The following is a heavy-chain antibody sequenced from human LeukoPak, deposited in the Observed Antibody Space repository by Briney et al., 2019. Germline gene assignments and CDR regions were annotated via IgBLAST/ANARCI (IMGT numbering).Heavy chain of an antibody. CDR2: IKSKTDGGTT. Sequence: GGSLRLSCAASGFTFSNAWMSWVRQAPGKGLEWVGRIKSKTDGGTTDNAAPVKGRFTISRDDSKNTLYLQMNSLKTEDTAVYYCTTEEGSYYYDSSGYRFDYWGQGTLVTVSS. V-gene: IGHV3-15*01. D-gene: IGHD3-22*01. CDR1: GFTFSNAW. CDR3: TTEEGSYYYDSSGYRFDY. J-gene: IGHJ4*02.